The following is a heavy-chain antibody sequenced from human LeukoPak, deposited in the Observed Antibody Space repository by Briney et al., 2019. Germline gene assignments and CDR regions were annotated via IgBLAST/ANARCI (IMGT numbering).Heavy chain of an antibody. CDR2: ISYSGAT. J-gene: IGHJ5*02. CDR3: ARNVSRGFDP. V-gene: IGHV4-61*01. Sequence: SETLSLTCTVSGGSVSSGTYYWTWIRQPPGRGLEWIGYISYSGATKYSPSLKSRVTISVDTSKNQFSLKLTSVTAADTAVYYCARNVSRGFDPWGQGTLVTVSS. D-gene: IGHD3-10*01. CDR1: GGSVSSGTYY.